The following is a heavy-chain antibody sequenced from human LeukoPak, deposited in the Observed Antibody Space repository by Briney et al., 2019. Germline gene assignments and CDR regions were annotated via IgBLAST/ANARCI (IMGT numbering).Heavy chain of an antibody. CDR2: MNPNSGNT. CDR3: ATRYCSSTTCLSWFDP. V-gene: IGHV1-8*01. CDR1: GYTFTGYD. Sequence: ASVKVSCKASGYTFTGYDINWVRQATGQGLEWMGWMNPNSGNTGYAQKFQGRVTMTRNTSISTAYMELSSLRSEDTAVYYCATRYCSSTTCLSWFDPWGQGTLVTVSS. J-gene: IGHJ5*02. D-gene: IGHD2-2*01.